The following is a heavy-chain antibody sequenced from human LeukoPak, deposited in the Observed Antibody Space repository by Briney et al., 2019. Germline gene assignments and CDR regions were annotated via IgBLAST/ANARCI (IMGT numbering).Heavy chain of an antibody. CDR1: GGTFSSYA. J-gene: IGHJ4*02. CDR3: ARGRPSYGSMDFDY. D-gene: IGHD3-10*01. CDR2: IIPIFGTA. V-gene: IGHV1-69*13. Sequence: ASVKVSCKASGGTFSSYAISWVRQAPGQGLEWMGGIIPIFGTANYAQKLQGRVTITADESTSTAYMELSSLRSEDTAVYYCARGRPSYGSMDFDYWGQGTLVTVSS.